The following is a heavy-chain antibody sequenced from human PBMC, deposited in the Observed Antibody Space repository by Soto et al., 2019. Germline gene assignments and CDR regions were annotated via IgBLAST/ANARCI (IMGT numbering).Heavy chain of an antibody. D-gene: IGHD5-12*01. CDR1: GYTFTGYY. CDR3: ARDGPAEWRRFDFDY. Sequence: GASVKVSCKASGYTFTGYYMHWVRQAPGQGLEWMGWFNPNSCGTNYAQKFQGRVTMTRDTSISTAYMELSRLRSDDTAVYYCARDGPAEWRRFDFDYWGEGTLVTVSS. CDR2: FNPNSCGT. J-gene: IGHJ4*02. V-gene: IGHV1-2*02.